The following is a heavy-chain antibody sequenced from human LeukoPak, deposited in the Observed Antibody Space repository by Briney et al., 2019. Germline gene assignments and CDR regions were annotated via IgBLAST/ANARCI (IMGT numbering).Heavy chain of an antibody. V-gene: IGHV1-8*02. CDR2: MNPNNGNT. J-gene: IGHJ4*02. D-gene: IGHD6-19*01. Sequence: ASVKVSCKASGYTFTSYGISWVRQAPGQGLEWMGWMNPNNGNTAYAQKFQGRVTMTRNISISTAYMELSSLRSEDTAVYYCARGGLVAGPYYFDYWGQGTLVTVSS. CDR3: ARGGLVAGPYYFDY. CDR1: GYTFTSYG.